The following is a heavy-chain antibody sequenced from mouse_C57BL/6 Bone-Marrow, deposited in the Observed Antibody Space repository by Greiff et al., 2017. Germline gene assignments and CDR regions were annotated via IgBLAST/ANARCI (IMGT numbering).Heavy chain of an antibody. CDR1: GFTFSSYA. D-gene: IGHD1-1*01. V-gene: IGHV5-4*01. CDR2: ISDGGSYT. CDR3: ARIPYYYGSSPWYFDV. J-gene: IGHJ1*03. Sequence: EVQLVESGGGLVKPGGSLKLSCAASGFTFSSYAMSWVRQTPEKRLEWVATISDGGSYTYYPDNVKGRFTISRDNAKNNLYLQMSHLKSEDTAMYYCARIPYYYGSSPWYFDVWDTGTTVTVSS.